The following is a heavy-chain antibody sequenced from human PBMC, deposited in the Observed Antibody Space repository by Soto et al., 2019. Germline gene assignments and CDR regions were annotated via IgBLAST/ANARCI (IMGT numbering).Heavy chain of an antibody. CDR1: GGTFSSYA. J-gene: IGHJ5*02. CDR2: IIPIFGTA. D-gene: IGHD3-22*01. Sequence: SVKVSCKASGGTFSSYAISWVRQAPGQGLEWMGGIIPIFGTANYAQKFQGRVTITADESTSTAYMELSSLRSEDTAVYYCARELGYYDSSGYNPLTNWFDPWGQGTLVTVSS. CDR3: ARELGYYDSSGYNPLTNWFDP. V-gene: IGHV1-69*13.